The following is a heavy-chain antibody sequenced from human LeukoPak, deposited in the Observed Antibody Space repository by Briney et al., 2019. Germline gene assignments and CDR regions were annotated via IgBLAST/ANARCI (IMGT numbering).Heavy chain of an antibody. CDR3: AELGITMIGGV. J-gene: IGHJ6*04. Sequence: GGSLRLSCAASGCTFSSYERNWVRQAPGKGLEGVSYISSSGSTIYYADSVKGRFTISRDNAKNSLYLQMNSLRAEDTAVYYCAELGITMIGGVWGKGTTVTISS. CDR1: GCTFSSYE. D-gene: IGHD3-10*02. V-gene: IGHV3-48*03. CDR2: ISSSGSTI.